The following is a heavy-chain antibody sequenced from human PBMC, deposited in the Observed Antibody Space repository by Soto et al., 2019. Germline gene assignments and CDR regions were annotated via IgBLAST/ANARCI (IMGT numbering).Heavy chain of an antibody. J-gene: IGHJ4*02. D-gene: IGHD5-12*01. CDR1: GYNFNSYG. Sequence: ASVKVSCKASGYNFNSYGVTWVRQAPGQGLEWMGWISGYNGNSIYAEKVEERVTMTTDTSTSTAYMELRSLRSDDTAVYFCAREGDIAPTRGRDYWGQGTLVTVSS. V-gene: IGHV1-18*04. CDR2: ISGYNGNS. CDR3: AREGDIAPTRGRDY.